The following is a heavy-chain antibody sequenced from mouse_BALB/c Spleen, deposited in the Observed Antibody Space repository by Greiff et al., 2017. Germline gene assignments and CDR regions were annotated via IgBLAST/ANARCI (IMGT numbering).Heavy chain of an antibody. CDR2: ISSGSSTI. CDR3: ARYYGSSYFAY. Sequence: EVQVVESGGGLVQPGGSRKLSCAASGFTFSSFGMHWVRQAPEKGLEWVAYISSGSSTIYYADTVKGRFTISRDNPKNTLFLQMTSLRSEDTAMYYCARYYGSSYFAYWGQGTLVTVSA. V-gene: IGHV5-17*02. CDR1: GFTFSSFG. J-gene: IGHJ3*01. D-gene: IGHD1-1*01.